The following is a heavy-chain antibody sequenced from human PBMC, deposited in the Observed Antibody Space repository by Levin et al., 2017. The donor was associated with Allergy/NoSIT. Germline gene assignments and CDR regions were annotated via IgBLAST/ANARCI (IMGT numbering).Heavy chain of an antibody. CDR1: GYSFTSYW. CDR2: IYPGDSDT. J-gene: IGHJ2*01. D-gene: IGHD3-22*01. Sequence: PGGSLRLSCKGSGYSFTSYWIGWVRQMPGKGLEWMGIIYPGDSDTRYSPSFQGQVTISADKSISTAYLQWSSLKASDTAMYYCARRYAHYYDSSGSNRPYWYFDLWGRRTLVTVSS. CDR3: ARRYAHYYDSSGSNRPYWYFDL. V-gene: IGHV5-51*01.